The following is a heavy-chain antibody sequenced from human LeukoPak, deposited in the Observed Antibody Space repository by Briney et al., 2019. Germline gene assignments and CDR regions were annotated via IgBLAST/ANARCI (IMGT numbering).Heavy chain of an antibody. D-gene: IGHD3-10*01. CDR2: IYHSGST. CDR3: ARVIMVRGVPNWFDP. CDR1: GYSISSGYY. Sequence: SETLSLTCTVSGYSISSGYYWGWIRQPPGKGLEWIGSIYHSGSTYYNPSLKSRVTISVDTSKNQFSLKLSSVTAADTAVYYCARVIMVRGVPNWFDPWGQGTLVTVSS. J-gene: IGHJ5*02. V-gene: IGHV4-38-2*02.